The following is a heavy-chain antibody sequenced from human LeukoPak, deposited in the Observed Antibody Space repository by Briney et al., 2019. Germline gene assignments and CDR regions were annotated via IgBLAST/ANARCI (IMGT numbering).Heavy chain of an antibody. CDR3: ARGYCSSTSCLEFDY. Sequence: ASVKVSCKASGYTFTGYYMHWVRQAPGQGLEWMGWINPNSGGTNYAQKFQGRVTMTRDTSISTAYMELSRLRSDDTAVYYCARGYCSSTSCLEFDYWGQGPLVTVSS. V-gene: IGHV1-2*02. D-gene: IGHD2-2*01. CDR1: GYTFTGYY. CDR2: INPNSGGT. J-gene: IGHJ4*02.